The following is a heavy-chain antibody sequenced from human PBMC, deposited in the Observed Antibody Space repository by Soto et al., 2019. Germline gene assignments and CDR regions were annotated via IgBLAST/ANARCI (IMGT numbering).Heavy chain of an antibody. J-gene: IGHJ4*02. CDR1: GFTFSSYA. Sequence: GGSLRLSCAASGFTFSSYAMSWVRQAPGKGLEWVSAISGSGGSTYYADSVKGRFTISRDNSKNTLYLQMNSLRAEDTAVYYCAKLPGERGKGQTRSIVIRENNWNYFDYWGQGTLVTVSS. CDR2: ISGSGGST. D-gene: IGHD1-20*01. V-gene: IGHV3-23*01. CDR3: AKLPGERGKGQTRSIVIRENNWNYFDY.